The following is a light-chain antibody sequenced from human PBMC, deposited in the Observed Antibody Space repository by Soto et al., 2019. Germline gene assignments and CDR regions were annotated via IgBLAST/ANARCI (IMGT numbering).Light chain of an antibody. CDR1: QSISSW. Sequence: EIQMTQSPSTLSASVGDRVTITCRASQSISSWLAWYQQKPGKAPKLLIYDASSLESGVPSRFSGSGSGTEFTLTISSLQPDDFATYYCQQYNSYSLTFGGGTKMDIK. CDR3: QQYNSYSLT. V-gene: IGKV1-5*01. J-gene: IGKJ4*01. CDR2: DAS.